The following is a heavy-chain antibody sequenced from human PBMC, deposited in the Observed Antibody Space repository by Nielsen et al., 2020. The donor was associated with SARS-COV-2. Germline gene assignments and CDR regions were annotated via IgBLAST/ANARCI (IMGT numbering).Heavy chain of an antibody. CDR1: GGSISSGGYY. V-gene: IGHV4-39*07. J-gene: IGHJ4*03. Sequence: SETLSLTCTVSGGSISSGGYYWSWIRQPPGKGLEWIGEINHSGSTNYNPSLKSRVTISVDTSKNQFSLKLSSVTAADTAVYYCARGGRSYDYWGQGTLVTVSS. CDR2: INHSGST. CDR3: ARGGRSYDY.